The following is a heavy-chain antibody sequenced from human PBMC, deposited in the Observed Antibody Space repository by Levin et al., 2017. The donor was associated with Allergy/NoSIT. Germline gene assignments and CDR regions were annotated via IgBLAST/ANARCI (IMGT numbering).Heavy chain of an antibody. CDR2: IRSRAYGGTT. V-gene: IGHV3-49*03. D-gene: IGHD6-13*01. J-gene: IGHJ3*02. CDR3: TRDLWDSSSSDAFDI. CDR1: GFTFREYA. Sequence: PGGSLRLSCTASGFTFREYAMNWFRLAPRKGLEWVGFIRSRAYGGTTEYAASVKGRFTISRDDSKSIAYLQMNSLKTEDTAVYYCTRDLWDSSSSDAFDIWGQGTMVTVSS.